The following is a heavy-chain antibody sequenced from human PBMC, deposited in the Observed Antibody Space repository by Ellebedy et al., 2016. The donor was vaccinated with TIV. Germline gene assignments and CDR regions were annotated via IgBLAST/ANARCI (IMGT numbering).Heavy chain of an antibody. CDR1: TYTF. J-gene: IGHJ4*02. V-gene: IGHV1-2*02. Sequence: AASVKVSCKASTYTFIHWVRQAPGQGLEWMGWFNPNSGDTNYAQKLQGRVTVTRDTSISTVYMELSRLRSDDTAVYYCVSVGATGGVDSWGQGTLVTVSS. CDR2: FNPNSGDT. D-gene: IGHD1-26*01. CDR3: VSVGATGGVDS.